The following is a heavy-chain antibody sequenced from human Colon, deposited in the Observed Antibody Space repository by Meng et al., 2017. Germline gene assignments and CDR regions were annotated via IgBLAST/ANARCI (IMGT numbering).Heavy chain of an antibody. CDR3: AKVNYYSSGYYPRVDYFDF. CDR2: INSGGSIT. V-gene: IGHV3-74*01. Sequence: GESLKISCAASGFTFSSYWMHWVRHAPGERLVWVSRINSGGSITNYAEFVKGRYTIPSDNAENSLYLLMNSLRAMDTAVYYCAKVNYYSSGYYPRVDYFDFWGQGTLVTVSS. CDR1: GFTFSSYW. D-gene: IGHD3-22*01. J-gene: IGHJ4*02.